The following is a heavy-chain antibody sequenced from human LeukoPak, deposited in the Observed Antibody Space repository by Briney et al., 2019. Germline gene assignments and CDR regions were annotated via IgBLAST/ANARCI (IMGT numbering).Heavy chain of an antibody. D-gene: IGHD6-6*01. CDR1: GYIFISNG. CDR3: ARDNQYSSSPSDY. J-gene: IGHJ4*02. V-gene: IGHV1-18*01. CDR2: ISAYNGNT. Sequence: ASAKVSCKASGYIFISNGITWVRQAPGQGLEWMGGISAYNGNTNYAQKLQGRVTMTTDTSTSTAYMELRSLRSDDTAVYYWARDNQYSSSPSDYWGQGTLVTVSS.